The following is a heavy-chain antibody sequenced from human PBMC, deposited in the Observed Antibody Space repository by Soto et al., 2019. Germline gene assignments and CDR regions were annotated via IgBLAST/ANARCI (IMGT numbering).Heavy chain of an antibody. CDR3: ARDSDSIVVPAAIGYFDY. CDR1: GGTFSSYT. CDR2: IIPILGIA. Sequence: EASVKVSCTASGGTFSSYTISWVRQAPGQGLEWMGRIIPILGIANYAQKFQGRVTITADKSTSTAYMELSSLRSEDTAVYYCARDSDSIVVPAAIGYFDYWGQGTLVTVSS. J-gene: IGHJ4*02. D-gene: IGHD2-2*02. V-gene: IGHV1-69*04.